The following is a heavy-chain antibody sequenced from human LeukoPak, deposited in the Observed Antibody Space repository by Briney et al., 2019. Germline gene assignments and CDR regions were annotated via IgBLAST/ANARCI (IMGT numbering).Heavy chain of an antibody. CDR2: AYGDGSSQ. Sequence: GGSLRLSCAASGFPFSGYGMHWVRQAPGKGLEWVAVAYGDGSSQYYADSVKGRFSISKDISKNTLSLQMNSLRAEDTAVYYCARDLNGGPEYYYGMDVWGQGTTVTVSS. J-gene: IGHJ6*02. CDR1: GFPFSGYG. D-gene: IGHD1-14*01. CDR3: ARDLNGGPEYYYGMDV. V-gene: IGHV3-30*03.